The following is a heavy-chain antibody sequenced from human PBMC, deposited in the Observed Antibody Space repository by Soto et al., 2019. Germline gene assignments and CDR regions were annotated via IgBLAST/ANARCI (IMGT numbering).Heavy chain of an antibody. D-gene: IGHD6-19*01. CDR1: GGCITSHY. CDR2: IYHGGTK. CDR3: ARVHVMVVAGSTFDY. Sequence: PSETLSLTFTVCGGCITSHYWSWIRHSPGKGLEWIGYIYHGGTKFYNPSLKSRIPISVETSNNQFSLKLTSVTAADTAVYYCARVHVMVVAGSTFDYWGHGTLVTVSS. J-gene: IGHJ4*01. V-gene: IGHV4-59*08.